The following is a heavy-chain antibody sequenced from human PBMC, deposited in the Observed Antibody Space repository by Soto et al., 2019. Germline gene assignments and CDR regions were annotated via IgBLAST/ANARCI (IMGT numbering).Heavy chain of an antibody. CDR1: GYTFTSYY. CDR3: ARDNKELLWFGELFVRSFDAFDP. V-gene: IGHV1-46*01. Sequence: GASVKVSCKASGYTFTSYYMHWVRQAPGQGLEWMGIINPSGGSTSYAQKFQGRVTMTRDTSTSTVYMELSSLRSEDTAVYYCARDNKELLWFGELFVRSFDAFDPWGQGTLVTVS. D-gene: IGHD3-10*01. J-gene: IGHJ5*02. CDR2: INPSGGST.